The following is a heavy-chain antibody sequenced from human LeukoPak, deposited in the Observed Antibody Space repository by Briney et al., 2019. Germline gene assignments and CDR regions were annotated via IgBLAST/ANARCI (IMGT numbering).Heavy chain of an antibody. CDR1: GGSFSGYY. CDR3: ARQAYYYDH. Sequence: SETLSLTCAVYGGSFSGYYWSWIRQPPGKGLEWIGEINHSGSTNYNPSLKSRVTISVDTSKNQFSLELSSVTAADTAVYYCARQAYYYDHWGQGTLVTVSS. V-gene: IGHV4-34*01. CDR2: INHSGST. J-gene: IGHJ4*02.